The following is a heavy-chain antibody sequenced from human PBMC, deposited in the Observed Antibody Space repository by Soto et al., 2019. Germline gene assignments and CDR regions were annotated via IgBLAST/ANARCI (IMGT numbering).Heavy chain of an antibody. V-gene: IGHV1-46*01. CDR3: AREIVVVADTSDYYYGMDV. CDR1: GYTFTSYY. J-gene: IGHJ6*02. CDR2: INPSGGST. Sequence: ASVKVSCKASGYTFTSYYMHWVRQAPGQGLEWMGIINPSGGSTSYAQKFQGRVTMTRDTSTSTVYMELSSLRSEDTAVYYCAREIVVVADTSDYYYGMDVWGQGTTVTVSS. D-gene: IGHD2-15*01.